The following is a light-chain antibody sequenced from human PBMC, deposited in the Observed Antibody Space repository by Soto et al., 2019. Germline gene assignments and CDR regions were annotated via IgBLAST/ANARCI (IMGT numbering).Light chain of an antibody. Sequence: QSALTQPASASGSPGQSITISCTGTSSDVGSYNLVSWYQQHPGKAPKLMIYEGSKRPSGVSHRFSASKSGNTASLTISGLQADDEADYYCCSFADSTNFYVFGTGTKLTVL. V-gene: IGLV2-23*01. CDR2: EGS. CDR1: SSDVGSYNL. CDR3: CSFADSTNFYV. J-gene: IGLJ1*01.